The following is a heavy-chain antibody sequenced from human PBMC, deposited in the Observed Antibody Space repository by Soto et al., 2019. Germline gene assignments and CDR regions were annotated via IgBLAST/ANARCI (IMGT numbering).Heavy chain of an antibody. CDR2: IIPLFGTT. Sequence: QVQLVQSGAEVKKPGSSVKVSCKASGGTFNNYAISWVRQAPGQGLEWMGGIIPLFGTTNYAQKFQGRVTITAEKSTSTAYMELSSLRSDDTAVYCCARLIGEGYSGTYGLDYWGQGTLVTVSS. V-gene: IGHV1-69*06. CDR1: GGTFNNYA. J-gene: IGHJ4*02. CDR3: ARLIGEGYSGTYGLDY. D-gene: IGHD1-26*01.